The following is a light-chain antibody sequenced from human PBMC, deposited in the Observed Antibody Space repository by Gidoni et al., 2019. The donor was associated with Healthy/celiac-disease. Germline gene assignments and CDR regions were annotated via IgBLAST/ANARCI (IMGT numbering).Light chain of an antibody. CDR2: AAS. J-gene: IGKJ1*01. V-gene: IGKV1-27*01. CDR1: QGISNY. CDR3: QQYNSALPWT. Sequence: DIQMTQSPSSLSASVGDRVTITCRASQGISNYLDWYQQKPGKVPKLLIYAASTLQSGVPSRFSGSGSGTDFTLTISSLQPEDVATYYCQQYNSALPWTFGQGTKVEIK.